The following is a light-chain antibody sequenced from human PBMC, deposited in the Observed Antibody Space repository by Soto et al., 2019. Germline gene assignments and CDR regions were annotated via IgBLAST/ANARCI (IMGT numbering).Light chain of an antibody. Sequence: IVLTQSPGTLSLSPGERATLSCRASQSVSSSYLSWYQQKPGAAPRLLIYGASSRGTGIPDMFSGSGSGKDFTLTISRLEPEDFAVYYCQQYGSSPRTFGQGTKVEIK. CDR3: QQYGSSPRT. CDR2: GAS. J-gene: IGKJ1*01. CDR1: QSVSSSY. V-gene: IGKV3-20*01.